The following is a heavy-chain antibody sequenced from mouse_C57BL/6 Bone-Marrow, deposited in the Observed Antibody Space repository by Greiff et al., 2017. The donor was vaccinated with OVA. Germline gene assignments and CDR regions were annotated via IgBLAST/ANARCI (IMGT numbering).Heavy chain of an antibody. V-gene: IGHV5-4*01. D-gene: IGHD4-1*01. CDR1: GFTFSSYA. Sequence: EVKLVESGGGLVKPGGSLKLSCAASGFTFSSYAMSWVRQTPEKRLEWVATISDGGSYTYYPDNVKGRFTISRDNAKNNLYLQMSHLKSEDTAMYYCARDLTGTWCAYWGQGTLVTVSA. CDR2: ISDGGSYT. J-gene: IGHJ3*01. CDR3: ARDLTGTWCAY.